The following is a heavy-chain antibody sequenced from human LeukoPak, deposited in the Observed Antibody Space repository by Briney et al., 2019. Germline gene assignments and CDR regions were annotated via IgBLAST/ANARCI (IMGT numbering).Heavy chain of an antibody. J-gene: IGHJ4*02. CDR3: ASLSYYDLSGYFY. CDR1: GYPFIGNY. CDR2: VNPNSGGT. V-gene: IGHV1-2*02. Sequence: ASVKVSCKASGYPFIGNYIHWVRQAPGQGLEWMGWVNPNSGGTQYSQKFQGRVTLTRDTSITTGYMELSGLTSDDTAVYYCASLSYYDLSGYFYWGQGTLVTVSS. D-gene: IGHD3-22*01.